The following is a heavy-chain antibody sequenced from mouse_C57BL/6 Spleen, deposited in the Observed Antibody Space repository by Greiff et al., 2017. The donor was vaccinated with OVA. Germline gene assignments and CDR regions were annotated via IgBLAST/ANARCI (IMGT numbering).Heavy chain of an antibody. CDR2: INPNNGGT. Sequence: VQLQQSGPELVKPGASVKISCKASGYTFTDYYMNWVKQSHGKSLEWIGDINPNNGGTSYNQKFKGKATLTVDKSSSTAYMELRSLTSEDSAVYYCARYYYGYWYFDVWGTGTTVTVSS. V-gene: IGHV1-26*01. CDR3: ARYYYGYWYFDV. D-gene: IGHD1-1*01. J-gene: IGHJ1*03. CDR1: GYTFTDYY.